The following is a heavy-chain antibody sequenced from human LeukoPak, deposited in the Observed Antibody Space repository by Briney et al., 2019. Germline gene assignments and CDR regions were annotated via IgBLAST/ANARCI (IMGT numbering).Heavy chain of an antibody. J-gene: IGHJ2*01. CDR2: ISSSGSTI. CDR3: ASSYWYFDL. Sequence: GGSLRLSCAASGFTFSSYEMNWVRQAPGKGLEWVSYISSSGSTIYYADSVKGRFTISGDNAKNSLYLQMNSLRAEDTAVYYCASSYWYFDLWGRGTLVTVSS. V-gene: IGHV3-48*03. CDR1: GFTFSSYE.